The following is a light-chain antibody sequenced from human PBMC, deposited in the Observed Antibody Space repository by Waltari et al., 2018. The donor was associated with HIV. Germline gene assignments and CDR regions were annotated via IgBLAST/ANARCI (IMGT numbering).Light chain of an antibody. CDR1: KLGDKY. Sequence: SYELTQPPSMSVSPGQTASITCSGDKLGDKYVCWYQPRPGQSPVMVIYQNSERPSGVPEGFSGSKSGNTATLTISGTQAINEADYYCQAWDDNSAVFGGGTKLTVL. CDR2: QNS. J-gene: IGLJ2*01. V-gene: IGLV3-1*01. CDR3: QAWDDNSAV.